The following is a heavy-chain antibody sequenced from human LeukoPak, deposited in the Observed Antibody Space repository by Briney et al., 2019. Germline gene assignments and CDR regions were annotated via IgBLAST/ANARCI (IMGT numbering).Heavy chain of an antibody. V-gene: IGHV3-30*15. D-gene: IGHD3-10*01. J-gene: IGHJ4*02. CDR1: GFMFTGFA. CDR2: ISYDGKVK. CDR3: ARDMIRGQPDYLDY. Sequence: GRSLRLSCAASGFMFTGFAMHWVRQAPGKGLQWVAVISYDGKVKFYGDSVKGRFTISRDDSKNMLYLQMSSLRPEDTAVYYCARDMIRGQPDYLDYWGQGTLVTASS.